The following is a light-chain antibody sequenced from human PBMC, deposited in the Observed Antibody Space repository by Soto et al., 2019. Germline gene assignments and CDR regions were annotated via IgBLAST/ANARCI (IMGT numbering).Light chain of an antibody. J-gene: IGKJ4*01. CDR1: QGISSY. CDR2: DAS. CDR3: QQLNGYVALT. Sequence: DIQLTQSPSFLSASVGDRVTITCRASQGISSYLAWYQQKTGKAPKLLIYDASTLQSGVPSRFSGSGSGTEFTLTISSLQPEDLATYYCQQLNGYVALTFGGGTKVELK. V-gene: IGKV1-9*01.